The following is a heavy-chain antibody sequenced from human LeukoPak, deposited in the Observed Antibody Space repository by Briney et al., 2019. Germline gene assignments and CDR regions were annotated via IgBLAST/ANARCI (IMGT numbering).Heavy chain of an antibody. V-gene: IGHV3-23*01. J-gene: IGHJ4*02. CDR3: ARLSGASCFSSGDY. D-gene: IGHD2-15*01. CDR2: ICGDDGNT. Sequence: GGSLRLSCAASGFTFNTYAMNWVRQAPGKGLEWVSVICGDDGNTYYADSVEGRFTISRDNSKNTLFLQLNSLRAEDTAVYYCARLSGASCFSSGDYWGQGTLVTVSA. CDR1: GFTFNTYA.